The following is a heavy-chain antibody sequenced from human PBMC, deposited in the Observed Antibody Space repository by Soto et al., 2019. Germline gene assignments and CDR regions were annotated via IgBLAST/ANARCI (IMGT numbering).Heavy chain of an antibody. CDR3: ARDPRDYKWFDP. V-gene: IGHV1-18*01. CDR1: GGTFSSYG. CDR2: ISAYNGNT. J-gene: IGHJ5*02. Sequence: ASVKVSCKASGGTFSSYGISWVRQAPGQGLEWMGWISAYNGNTNYAQKLQGRVTMTTDTSTSTAYMELRSLRSDDTAVYYCARDPRDYKWFDPWGQGTLVTVSS.